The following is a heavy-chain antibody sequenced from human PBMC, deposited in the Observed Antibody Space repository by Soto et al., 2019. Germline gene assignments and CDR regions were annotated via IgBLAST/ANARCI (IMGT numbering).Heavy chain of an antibody. J-gene: IGHJ3*02. CDR1: GFTFSSYS. Sequence: GSLRLSCAASGFTFSSYSMNWVRQAPGKGLEWVSSISSSSSYIYYADSVKGRFTISRDNAKNSLYLQMNSLRAEDTAVYYCARMGYCSGGSCYGGAFDIWGQGTMVTVSS. CDR2: ISSSSSYI. V-gene: IGHV3-21*01. D-gene: IGHD2-15*01. CDR3: ARMGYCSGGSCYGGAFDI.